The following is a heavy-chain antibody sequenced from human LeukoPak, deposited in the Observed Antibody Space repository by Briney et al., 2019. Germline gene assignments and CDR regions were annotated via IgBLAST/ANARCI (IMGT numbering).Heavy chain of an antibody. CDR2: VTGSGGNT. V-gene: IGHV3-23*01. D-gene: IGHD1-26*01. Sequence: GRSLRLSCAASGFTFSSYGMHWVRQAPGKGLEWVSTVTGSGGNTYYADSVKGRFTISRDNSKNTLYLQMNSLRAEDTAVYYWADSKWAWWVNSGIYYFDSSGRGT. J-gene: IGHJ4*02. CDR3: ADSKWAWWVNSGIYYFDS. CDR1: GFTFSSYG.